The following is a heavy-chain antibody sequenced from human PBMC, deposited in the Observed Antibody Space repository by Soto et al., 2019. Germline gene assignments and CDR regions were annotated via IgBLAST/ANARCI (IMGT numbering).Heavy chain of an antibody. Sequence: SVKVSCKASGGTFSSYAISWVRQAPGQGLEWMGGIIPIFGTANYAQKFQGRVTMTTDTSTSTAYMELRSLRSDDTAVYYCARAVLGPNWFDPWGQGTLVTVSS. J-gene: IGHJ5*02. CDR2: IIPIFGTA. CDR1: GGTFSSYA. CDR3: ARAVLGPNWFDP. V-gene: IGHV1-69*05.